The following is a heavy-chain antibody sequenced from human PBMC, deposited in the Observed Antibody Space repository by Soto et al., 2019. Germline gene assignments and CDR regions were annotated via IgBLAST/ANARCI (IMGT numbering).Heavy chain of an antibody. V-gene: IGHV2-5*02. Sequence: QITLTESGPTLVKPTQTLTLTCTFSGFSFSTSAVGVGWIRQPPGKALEWLALIYWDDDKEYSPSLRSRLTITKDTSKNQVVLIMTNLDPTDTATYYCAHGSGWLFDYWGQGTLVTVSS. CDR1: GFSFSTSAVG. D-gene: IGHD6-19*01. CDR2: IYWDDDK. J-gene: IGHJ4*02. CDR3: AHGSGWLFDY.